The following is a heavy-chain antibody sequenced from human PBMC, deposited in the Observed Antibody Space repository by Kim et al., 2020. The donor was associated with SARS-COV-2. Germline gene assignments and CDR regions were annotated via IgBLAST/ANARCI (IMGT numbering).Heavy chain of an antibody. D-gene: IGHD2-2*01. V-gene: IGHV4-59*01. J-gene: IGHJ5*02. CDR3: ARGVVATAALFWFDP. CDR1: GGSISSYY. CDR2: IYYSGST. Sequence: SETLSLTCTVSGGSISSYYWSWIRQPPGKGLEWIGYIYYSGSTNYNPSLKSRVTISVDTSKNHFSLKLSSVTAADTAVYYCARGVVATAALFWFDPWGQGTRVTVSS.